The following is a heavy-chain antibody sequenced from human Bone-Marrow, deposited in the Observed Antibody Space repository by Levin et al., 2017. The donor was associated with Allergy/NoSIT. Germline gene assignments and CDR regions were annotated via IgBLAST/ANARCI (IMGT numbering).Heavy chain of an antibody. CDR3: ARTLDSSSWLIFDY. D-gene: IGHD6-13*01. CDR2: IYYSGNT. CDR1: GGSVSSSSYY. V-gene: IGHV4-39*01. Sequence: GSLRLSCTVSGGSVSSSSYYWGWIRQPPGTGLEWIGSIYYSGNTYYNPSLKSRVTISVDTSKNQFSLKLSSVTAADTAVYYCARTLDSSSWLIFDYWGQGTLVTVSS. J-gene: IGHJ4*02.